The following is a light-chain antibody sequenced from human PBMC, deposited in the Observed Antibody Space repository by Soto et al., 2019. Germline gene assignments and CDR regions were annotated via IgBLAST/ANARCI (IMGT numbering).Light chain of an antibody. CDR2: KTS. CDR1: QTIGTY. CDR3: QHYSTYWWS. V-gene: IGKV1-5*03. Sequence: DIQMTQSPSTLSASVGDRVSITCRASQTIGTYLAWYQQKPGKAPHVLIYKTSNLESGVPSRFSGSGSGTEFTLTISSLQPEDFATYYCQHYSTYWWSFGQGTKVEMK. J-gene: IGKJ1*01.